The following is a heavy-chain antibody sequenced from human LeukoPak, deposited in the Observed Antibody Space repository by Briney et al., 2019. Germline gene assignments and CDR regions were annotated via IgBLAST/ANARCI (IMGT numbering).Heavy chain of an antibody. J-gene: IGHJ4*02. CDR1: GFTFTSYW. Sequence: GGSLRLSCAASGFTFTSYWMSWVRQAPGKGLEWVANIKQDGSEKNYVDSVKGRFTVSRDNAKNSLFLEMNSLRAEDTAVYYCARDQLFDYWGQGTLVTASS. CDR2: IKQDGSEK. D-gene: IGHD1-1*01. V-gene: IGHV3-7*03. CDR3: ARDQLFDY.